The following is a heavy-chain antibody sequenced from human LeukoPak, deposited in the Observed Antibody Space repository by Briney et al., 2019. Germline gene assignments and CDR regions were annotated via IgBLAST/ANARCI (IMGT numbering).Heavy chain of an antibody. CDR1: GGSISSYY. D-gene: IGHD1-26*01. V-gene: IGHV4-59*01. CDR2: IYYSGST. Sequence: SETLSLTCTVSGGSISSYYWSWIRQPPGKGLEWIGYIYYSGSTNYNPSLKSRVTISVDTSKNQFSLKLSSVTAADTAVYYCARLYSGSYYGWAIWYWGQGTLVTVSS. J-gene: IGHJ4*02. CDR3: ARLYSGSYYGWAIWY.